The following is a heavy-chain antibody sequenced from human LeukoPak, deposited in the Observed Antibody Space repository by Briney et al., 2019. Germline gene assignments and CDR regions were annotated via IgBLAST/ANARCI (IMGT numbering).Heavy chain of an antibody. CDR1: GGSISSYY. V-gene: IGHV4-4*07. CDR3: ARDLRGSGSYGYYYYYYMDV. J-gene: IGHJ6*03. Sequence: SETLSLTCTVSGGSISSYYRSWMRQPAGKGLEWIGRIYTSGSTNYNPSLKSRVTMSVDTSKNQFSLKLSSVTAADTAVYYCARDLRGSGSYGYYYYYYMDVWGKGTTVTISS. D-gene: IGHD3-10*01. CDR2: IYTSGST.